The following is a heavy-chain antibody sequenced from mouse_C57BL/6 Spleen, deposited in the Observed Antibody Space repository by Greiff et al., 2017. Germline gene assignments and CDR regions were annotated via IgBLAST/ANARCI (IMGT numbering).Heavy chain of an antibody. CDR2: ISGGGGNT. V-gene: IGHV5-9*01. J-gene: IGHJ3*01. CDR3: ASHISYDYEPFAD. D-gene: IGHD2-4*01. CDR1: GFTFSSYT. Sequence: EVQLVESGGGLVKPGGSLKLSCAASGFTFSSYTMSWVRQTPGKRLEWVATISGGGGNTYYPDSVKGRFTISRDNAKNTLYLQMSSLRSEDTALYYCASHISYDYEPFADWGKGTLVTVSA.